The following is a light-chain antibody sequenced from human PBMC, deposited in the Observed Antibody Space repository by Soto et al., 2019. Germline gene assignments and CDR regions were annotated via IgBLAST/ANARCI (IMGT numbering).Light chain of an antibody. J-gene: IGLJ1*01. CDR3: CSYAGSTWGHV. Sequence: QSALTQPASVSGSPGQSITISCTGTSSDIGNYHLVSWYQQHPGKAPKLIIYEVSKWPSGVSDRFSGSKSGYTASLTISGLQAEDEADYYCCSYAGSTWGHVLGTGTKLTVL. CDR2: EVS. CDR1: SSDIGNYHL. V-gene: IGLV2-23*02.